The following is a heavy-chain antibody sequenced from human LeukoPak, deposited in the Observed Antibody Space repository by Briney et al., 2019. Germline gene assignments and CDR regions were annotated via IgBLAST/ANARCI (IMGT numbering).Heavy chain of an antibody. V-gene: IGHV3-23*01. CDR3: ARARAPQYDFWSGYHAIALNSMDV. J-gene: IGHJ6*02. Sequence: GGSLRLSCAASGFTFSSYAMSWVRQAPGKGLEWVSAISGSGGSTYYADSVKGRFTISRDNSKNTLYLQMNSLRAGDTAVYYCARARAPQYDFWSGYHAIALNSMDVWGQGTTVTVSS. D-gene: IGHD3-3*01. CDR2: ISGSGGST. CDR1: GFTFSSYA.